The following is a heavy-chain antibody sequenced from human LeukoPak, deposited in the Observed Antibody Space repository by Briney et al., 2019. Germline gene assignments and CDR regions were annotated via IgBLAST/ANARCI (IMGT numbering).Heavy chain of an antibody. CDR3: AKRRSKNSGPFDY. CDR1: GFTISSDA. D-gene: IGHD4-11*01. J-gene: IGHJ4*02. CDR2: ISGSNT. V-gene: IGHV3-23*01. Sequence: GGSLRLSCAASGFTISSDAMTWVRQAPGKGLEWVSAISGSNTFYADSVKGRFTISRDGSKKTLYLQMNSLRAEDTAVYYCAKRRSKNSGPFDYWGQGTLVTVSP.